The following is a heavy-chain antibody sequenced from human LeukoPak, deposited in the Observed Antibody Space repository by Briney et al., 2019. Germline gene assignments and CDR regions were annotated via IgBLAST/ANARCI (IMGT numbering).Heavy chain of an antibody. CDR1: GYTFTGYY. V-gene: IGHV1-2*06. CDR2: INPNSGGT. Sequence: GASVKLSCKASGYTFTGYYMHWVRQAPGQGLEWMGRINPNSGGTNYAQKVQGRVTMTRDTSMSTAYMELSRLRSDDTAVYYCARSGVEWDLLSWGQGTLVTVSS. J-gene: IGHJ4*02. D-gene: IGHD1-26*01. CDR3: ARSGVEWDLLS.